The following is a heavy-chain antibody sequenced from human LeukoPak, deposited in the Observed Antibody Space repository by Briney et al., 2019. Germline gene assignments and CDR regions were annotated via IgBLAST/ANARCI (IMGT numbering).Heavy chain of an antibody. V-gene: IGHV4-59*01. D-gene: IGHD3-16*01. CDR2: IYYNGST. J-gene: IGHJ5*02. CDR1: GGSISSYY. CDR3: ARFTPQGYGWGGYNRFDP. Sequence: PSETLSLTCTVSGGSISSYYWSWIRQSPEKGLEWIGCIYYNGSTNYNPSLKSRVTISVDTSKNQFSLNLTSVTAADTAVYYCARFTPQGYGWGGYNRFDPWGQGTLVTVSS.